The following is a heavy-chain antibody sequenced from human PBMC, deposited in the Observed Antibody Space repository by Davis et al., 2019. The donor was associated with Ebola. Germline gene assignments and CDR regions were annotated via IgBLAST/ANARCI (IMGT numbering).Heavy chain of an antibody. CDR2: ISYDGSNK. V-gene: IGHV3-30*18. CDR1: PSIFRGSW. Sequence: PGGSLRLSCSASPSIFRGSWMSWIRQAPGKGLEWVALISYDGSNKDYADSVKGRFTISRDISKNTLFLQMNSLGAEDTAVYYCAKDLGSGIAFYGMDGWGKGTTVTVSS. J-gene: IGHJ6*04. D-gene: IGHD1-1*01. CDR3: AKDLGSGIAFYGMDG.